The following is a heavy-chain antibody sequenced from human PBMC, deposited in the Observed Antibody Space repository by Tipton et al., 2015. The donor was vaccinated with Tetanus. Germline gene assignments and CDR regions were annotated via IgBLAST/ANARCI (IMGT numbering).Heavy chain of an antibody. V-gene: IGHV4-39*01. Sequence: TLSLTCTVSGDSIATSSNHWGWIRQSPEKGLEWIGNVHYTGRTFYNPSVKRRVTVSVDTFKNLFSLSLSSVTATDTAVYYCARRLAGPGGHFDSWGQGALVSV. CDR2: VHYTGRT. CDR3: ARRLAGPGGHFDS. D-gene: IGHD3-3*02. CDR1: GDSIATSSNH. J-gene: IGHJ4*02.